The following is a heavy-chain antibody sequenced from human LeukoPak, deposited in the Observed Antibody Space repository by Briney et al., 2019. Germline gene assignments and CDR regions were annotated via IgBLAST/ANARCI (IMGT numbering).Heavy chain of an antibody. V-gene: IGHV3-74*01. CDR3: ARAGYCSGGSCYGSDY. J-gene: IGHJ4*02. Sequence: GGSLRLSCEASGFTFWTYWMHWVRQAPGKGLMWVSRSNTDGSRPPYADSVRGRFTISRDNAKNTLYLQMDSLRAEDTAVYYCARAGYCSGGSCYGSDYWGQGTLVSVSS. D-gene: IGHD2-15*01. CDR2: SNTDGSRP. CDR1: GFTFWTYW.